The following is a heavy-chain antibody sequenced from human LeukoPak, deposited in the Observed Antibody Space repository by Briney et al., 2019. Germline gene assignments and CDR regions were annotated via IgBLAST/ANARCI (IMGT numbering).Heavy chain of an antibody. CDR1: GFTFSTYW. CDR2: IIIDGSST. V-gene: IGHV3-74*01. CDR3: AREDVNIAVAASGPFDI. J-gene: IGHJ3*02. Sequence: PGGSLRLSCAASGFTFSTYWMHWVRQAPGKGLVWVSRIIIDGSSTGYADSVKGRFTISRDNAKNTLYLQMNSLRAEDTAVYYCAREDVNIAVAASGPFDIWGQGTMVTVSS. D-gene: IGHD6-19*01.